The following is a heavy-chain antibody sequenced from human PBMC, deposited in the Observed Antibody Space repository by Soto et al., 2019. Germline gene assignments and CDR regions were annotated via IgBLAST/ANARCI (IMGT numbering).Heavy chain of an antibody. CDR2: IKSKTDGGTT. CDR1: GFTFSSYA. D-gene: IGHD3-22*01. CDR3: STDSYSDMTVVRLDN. V-gene: IGHV3-15*01. Sequence: GGSLRLSCAASGFTFSSYAMSWVRQAPGKGLEWVGRIKSKTDGGTTDFAAPVKGRFAISRDDSKNIAYMQMNSLKIEDTAVYYCSTDSYSDMTVVRLDNWGHGTLVTVSS. J-gene: IGHJ4*01.